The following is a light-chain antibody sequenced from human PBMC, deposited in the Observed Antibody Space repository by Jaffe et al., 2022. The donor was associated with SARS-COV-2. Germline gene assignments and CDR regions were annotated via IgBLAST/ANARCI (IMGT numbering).Light chain of an antibody. Sequence: QSVLTQPPSVSGAPGQRVTISCTGSSSNIGAGYDVHWYQQFLGTAPKLLIYGNSNRPSGVPDRFSGSKSGTSASLAITGLQAEDEADYYCQSYDSSLSGSVFGGGTKLTVL. CDR1: SSNIGAGYD. CDR2: GNS. V-gene: IGLV1-40*01. J-gene: IGLJ2*01. CDR3: QSYDSSLSGSV.